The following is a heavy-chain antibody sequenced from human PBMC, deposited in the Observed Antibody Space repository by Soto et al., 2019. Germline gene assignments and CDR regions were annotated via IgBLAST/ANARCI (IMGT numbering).Heavy chain of an antibody. Sequence: SGPTLVNPTETLTLTCTVSGFSLSNAGMGVGWIRQPPGKALEGLAHIFSNDEKFYSTSLKSRLTISKDTSKSQVVLTMTNMDPVDTATYYCERMVSIVGATFYFDSWGQGTLVTVSS. D-gene: IGHD1-26*01. V-gene: IGHV2-26*01. J-gene: IGHJ4*02. CDR2: IFSNDEK. CDR3: ERMVSIVGATFYFDS. CDR1: GFSLSNAGMG.